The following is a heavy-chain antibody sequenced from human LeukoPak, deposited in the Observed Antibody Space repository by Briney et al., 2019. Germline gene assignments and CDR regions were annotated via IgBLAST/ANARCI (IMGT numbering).Heavy chain of an antibody. CDR1: GGSISSSSYY. J-gene: IGHJ3*02. CDR3: ASYTYYYDSSGYYYPDAFDI. Sequence: PFETLSLTCTVSGGSISSSSYYWGWIRQPPGKGLEWIGSIYYSGSTYYNPSLKSRVTISVDTSKNQFSLKLSSVTAADTAVYYCASYTYYYDSSGYYYPDAFDIWGQGTMVTVSS. D-gene: IGHD3-22*01. V-gene: IGHV4-39*07. CDR2: IYYSGST.